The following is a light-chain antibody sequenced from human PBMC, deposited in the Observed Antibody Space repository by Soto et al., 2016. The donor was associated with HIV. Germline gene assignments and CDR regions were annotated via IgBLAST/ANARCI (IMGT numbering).Light chain of an antibody. CDR3: QNINGAPALI. CDR2: MTS. V-gene: IGKV1-5*03. CDR1: QNINNW. J-gene: IGKJ4*01. Sequence: DIQMTQSPSTLSASVGDRVTITCRASQNINNWLAWYQQKPGKVPKLLIYMTSTLETGVPSRFSGSGSGTEFTLTISSLQPEDVATYYCQNINGAPALIFGGGTKVEI.